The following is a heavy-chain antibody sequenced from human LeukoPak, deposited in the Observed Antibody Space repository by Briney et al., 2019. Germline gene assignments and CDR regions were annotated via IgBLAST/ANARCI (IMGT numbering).Heavy chain of an antibody. V-gene: IGHV3-9*01. CDR2: ISWNSGSI. CDR3: AKALCSGGSCYAFYYYYAMDV. D-gene: IGHD2-15*01. J-gene: IGHJ6*02. Sequence: GGSLRLSCAASGFTFDDYAMHWVRQAPGKGLEWVSGISWNSGSIGYADSVKGRFTISRDNAKNSLYLQMNSLRAEDTALYYCAKALCSGGSCYAFYYYYAMDVWGQGTTVTVSS. CDR1: GFTFDDYA.